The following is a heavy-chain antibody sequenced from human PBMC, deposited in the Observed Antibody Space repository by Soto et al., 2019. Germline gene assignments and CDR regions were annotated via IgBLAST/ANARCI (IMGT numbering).Heavy chain of an antibody. Sequence: ASVKVSCKASGGTFSSYTMSWVRQAPGQGLEWMGRIIPILGIANYAQKFQGRVTITADKSTSTAYMELNSLRADDTAVYYCAKGRSYDSTTYAVNLNWFGPWGRGTLVTVSS. CDR2: IIPILGIA. CDR3: AKGRSYDSTTYAVNLNWFGP. J-gene: IGHJ5*02. CDR1: GGTFSSYT. V-gene: IGHV1-69*02. D-gene: IGHD3-22*01.